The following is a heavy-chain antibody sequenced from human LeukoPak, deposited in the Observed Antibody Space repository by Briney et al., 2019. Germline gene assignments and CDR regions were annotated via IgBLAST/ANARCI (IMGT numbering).Heavy chain of an antibody. CDR2: ISAYNGNT. CDR1: GYTFTSYG. D-gene: IGHD3-3*01. V-gene: IGHV1-18*01. J-gene: IGHJ6*03. Sequence: ASVKVSCKASGYTFTSYGISWVRQAPGQGLEWMGWISAYNGNTNYAQKLQGRVTMTTDTSTSTAYMELRSLRSDDTAVYYCARVGDFWSGYYFHYYYYMDVWGKGTTVTVSS. CDR3: ARVGDFWSGYYFHYYYYMDV.